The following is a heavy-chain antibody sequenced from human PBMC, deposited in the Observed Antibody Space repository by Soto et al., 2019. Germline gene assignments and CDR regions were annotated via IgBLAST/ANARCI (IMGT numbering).Heavy chain of an antibody. Sequence: GGSLRLSCAASGFTFSSYAMHWVRQAPGKGLEWVAVTSYDGSNKYYADSVKGRFTISRDNSKNTLYLQMNSLRAEDTAVYYCARGKRFPSVTTSTHGGQSDYGMDVWGQGTTVTVSS. CDR1: GFTFSSYA. CDR3: ARGKRFPSVTTSTHGGQSDYGMDV. J-gene: IGHJ6*02. CDR2: TSYDGSNK. D-gene: IGHD4-17*01. V-gene: IGHV3-30-3*01.